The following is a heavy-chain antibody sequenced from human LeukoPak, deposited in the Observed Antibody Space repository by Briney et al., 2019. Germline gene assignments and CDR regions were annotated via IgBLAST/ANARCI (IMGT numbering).Heavy chain of an antibody. V-gene: IGHV3-30*18. CDR2: ISYDGSNK. CDR1: AFIFSSYG. CDR3: AKDFGYSSSWSDY. D-gene: IGHD6-13*01. J-gene: IGHJ4*02. Sequence: GGSLRLSCAGSAFIFSSYGMHWVRQAPGKGLEWVAVISYDGSNKYYADSVKGRFTISRDNAKNSLYLQMNSLRAEDTALYYCAKDFGYSSSWSDYWGQGTLVTVSS.